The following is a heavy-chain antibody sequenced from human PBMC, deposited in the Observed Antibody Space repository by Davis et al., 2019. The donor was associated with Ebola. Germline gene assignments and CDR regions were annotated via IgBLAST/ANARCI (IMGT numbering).Heavy chain of an antibody. CDR3: ATTPQYSSGQNKPFDY. V-gene: IGHV3-30*02. Sequence: GGSLRLSCAASGFTFSRHGMHWVRQAPGKGLEWVALIRYDGSITWYADSVKGRFTISRDNSKNTLYLQMNSLRAEDTAVYYCATTPQYSSGQNKPFDYWGQGTLVTVSS. CDR1: GFTFSRHG. CDR2: IRYDGSIT. D-gene: IGHD6-19*01. J-gene: IGHJ4*02.